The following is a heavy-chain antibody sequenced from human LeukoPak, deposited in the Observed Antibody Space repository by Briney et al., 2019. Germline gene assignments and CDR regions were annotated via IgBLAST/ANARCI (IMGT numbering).Heavy chain of an antibody. D-gene: IGHD5-24*01. J-gene: IGHJ4*02. V-gene: IGHV3-23*01. CDR1: GFTFSSYA. Sequence: GGSLRLSCAASGFTFSSYAMSWVRQAPGKGLEWVSAISGSGGSTYYADSVKGRFTISRDNSKNMLYLQMNSLRAEDTAVYYCAKGSGDGYNMGNLLDYWGQGTLVTVSS. CDR2: ISGSGGST. CDR3: AKGSGDGYNMGNLLDY.